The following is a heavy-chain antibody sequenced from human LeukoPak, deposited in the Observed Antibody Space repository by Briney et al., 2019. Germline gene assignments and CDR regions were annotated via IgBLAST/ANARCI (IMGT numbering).Heavy chain of an antibody. J-gene: IGHJ4*02. Sequence: GKSLRLSCATSGFSFSTYAMAWVRQAPGTGLEWVATIGGNGGNKYYANSVKGRFTISRDNSRNTVTVYLQMSSLRSDDTAIYYCAKQAPTTIFDVDSAHFDYWGQGTLVTVSS. CDR2: IGGNGGNK. V-gene: IGHV3-23*01. CDR1: GFSFSTYA. D-gene: IGHD3-3*01. CDR3: AKQAPTTIFDVDSAHFDY.